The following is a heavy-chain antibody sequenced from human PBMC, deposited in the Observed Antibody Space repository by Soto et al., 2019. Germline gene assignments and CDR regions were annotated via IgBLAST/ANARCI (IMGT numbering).Heavy chain of an antibody. CDR3: ARAHVVGGYSGFIKY. CDR2: IYYSGTT. CDR1: GGSISSGGYY. J-gene: IGHJ4*02. Sequence: QVQLQESGPGLVKPSQTLSLTCTVSGGSISSGGYYWSWIRQHPGKGLEWIGYIYYSGTTYYNPSLKSRVTISVDTSNNQFSLKLSSVTAADTAVYYCARAHVVGGYSGFIKYWGQGTLVTVSS. D-gene: IGHD5-12*01. V-gene: IGHV4-31*03.